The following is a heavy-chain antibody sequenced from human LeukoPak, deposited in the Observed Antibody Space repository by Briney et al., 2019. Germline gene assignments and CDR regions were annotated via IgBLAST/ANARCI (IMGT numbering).Heavy chain of an antibody. CDR1: GFTFSTYG. J-gene: IGHJ6*03. Sequence: PGGSLRLSCAASGFTFSTYGMHWVRQAPGKGLEWVAFIRYDGSNKYYVDPVKGRFTISRDNSKNTLYLQMNSLRAEDTAVYYCAKGATVTPDYYYYYMDVWGKGTTVTVSS. D-gene: IGHD4-17*01. CDR2: IRYDGSNK. V-gene: IGHV3-30*02. CDR3: AKGATVTPDYYYYYMDV.